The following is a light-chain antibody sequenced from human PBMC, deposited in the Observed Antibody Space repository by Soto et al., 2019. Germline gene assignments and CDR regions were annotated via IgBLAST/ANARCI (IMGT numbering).Light chain of an antibody. CDR3: QESFSTLWGT. CDR2: GAS. V-gene: IGKV1-39*01. CDR1: QGIIND. Sequence: IQMTQSPSSLSASVLDIFTISCRAIQGIINDLGWYQQKPGKAPTVLIYGASSLQSGVPLRFSGSGSGTNFTLTISSLHPEDFATYYCQESFSTLWGTCGQGTKVDIK. J-gene: IGKJ1*01.